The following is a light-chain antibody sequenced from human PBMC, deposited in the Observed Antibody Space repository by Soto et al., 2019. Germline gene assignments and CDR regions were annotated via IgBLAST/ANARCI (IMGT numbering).Light chain of an antibody. CDR3: SSYTDSSNYV. CDR2: QVT. Sequence: QSVLTQPPSVSVSPRKSITMSCTGTSSDLAIYNYVSWYQQQPGKAPKLMIYQVTNRPSGVSNRFSGSRSGNTASLTISGLQAEDEADYYCSSYTDSSNYVFGTGAKVTVL. J-gene: IGLJ1*01. CDR1: SSDLAIYNY. V-gene: IGLV2-14*01.